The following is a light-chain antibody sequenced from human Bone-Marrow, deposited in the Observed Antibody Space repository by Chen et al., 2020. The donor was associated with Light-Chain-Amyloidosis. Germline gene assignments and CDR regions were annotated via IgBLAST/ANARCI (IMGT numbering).Light chain of an antibody. Sequence: SYELTQPPSVSVSPGQTARITCYGDDLPTKYAYWYQQKPGQAPVLVIHRDTERPSGISERFSGSSSGTTATLTIGGVQAEDEADYHCQSADSSGTYEVIFGGGTKLTVL. CDR3: QSADSSGTYEVI. CDR1: DLPTKY. CDR2: RDT. V-gene: IGLV3-25*03. J-gene: IGLJ2*01.